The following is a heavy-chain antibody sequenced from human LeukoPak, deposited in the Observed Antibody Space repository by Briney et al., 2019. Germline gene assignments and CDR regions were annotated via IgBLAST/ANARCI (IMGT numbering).Heavy chain of an antibody. CDR3: AREAGIAAAIVWFDP. J-gene: IGHJ5*02. D-gene: IGHD6-13*01. Sequence: SETLSLTCTVSGGSISSYYWSWIRQPPGKGLEWIGEINHSGSTNYNPSLKSRVTISVDTSKNQFSLKLSSVTAADTAVYHCAREAGIAAAIVWFDPWGQGTLVTVSS. CDR2: INHSGST. V-gene: IGHV4-34*01. CDR1: GGSISSYY.